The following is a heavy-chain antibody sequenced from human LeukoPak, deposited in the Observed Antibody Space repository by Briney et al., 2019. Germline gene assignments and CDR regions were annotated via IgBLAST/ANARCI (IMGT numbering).Heavy chain of an antibody. CDR1: GITVRSNY. CDR2: IYSGDST. D-gene: IGHD2-2*01. Sequence: PGGSLRLSCAASGITVRSNYMFWVRQAPGKGLEWVSLIYSGDSTHYADSVKGRFTISRDTSKNTVYLQMNSLRAEDTAVYYCARLVVPAAYFDYWGQGTLVTVSS. CDR3: ARLVVPAAYFDY. V-gene: IGHV3-66*02. J-gene: IGHJ4*02.